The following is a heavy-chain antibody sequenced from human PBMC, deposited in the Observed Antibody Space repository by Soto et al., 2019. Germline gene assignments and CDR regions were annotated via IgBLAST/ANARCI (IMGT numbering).Heavy chain of an antibody. J-gene: IGHJ4*02. V-gene: IGHV1-69*13. CDR3: ARAGAFSGSYYSHPHPAG. Sequence: GASVKVSCKASGGTFSSYAISWVRQAPGQGLEWMGGIIPIFGTANYAQKFQGRVTITADESTSTAYMELSSLRSEDTAVYYCARAGAFSGSYYSHPHPAGWGQGTLVTVSS. CDR2: IIPIFGTA. CDR1: GGTFSSYA. D-gene: IGHD3-10*01.